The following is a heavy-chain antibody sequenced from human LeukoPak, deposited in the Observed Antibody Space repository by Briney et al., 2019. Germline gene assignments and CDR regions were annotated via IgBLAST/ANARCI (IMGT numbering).Heavy chain of an antibody. D-gene: IGHD4-17*01. CDR2: INPSGGST. J-gene: IGHJ6*02. V-gene: IGHV1-46*01. Sequence: ASVKVSCKASGYTFTSYYMHWVRQAPGQGLEWMGIINPSGGSTGYAQKFQGRVTMTRDTSTSTVYMELSSLRSEDTAVYYCARASPTYGDYDYYYGMDVWGQGTTVTVSS. CDR3: ARASPTYGDYDYYYGMDV. CDR1: GYTFTSYY.